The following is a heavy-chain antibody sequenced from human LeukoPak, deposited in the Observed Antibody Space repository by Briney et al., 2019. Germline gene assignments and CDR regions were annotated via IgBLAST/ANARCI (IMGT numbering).Heavy chain of an antibody. Sequence: GGSLRLSCAASGFTSSSYWMSWVRQAPGKGLEWVANIKQDGSEKYYVDSVKGRFTISRDNAKNSLYLQMNSLRAEDTAVYYCARVRGVTYYDILTGHYGFDSWGQGTQVTVSS. V-gene: IGHV3-7*01. CDR1: GFTSSSYW. J-gene: IGHJ5*01. CDR3: ARVRGVTYYDILTGHYGFDS. D-gene: IGHD3-9*01. CDR2: IKQDGSEK.